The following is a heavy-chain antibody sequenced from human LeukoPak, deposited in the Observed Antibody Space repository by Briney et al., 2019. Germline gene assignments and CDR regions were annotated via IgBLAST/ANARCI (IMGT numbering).Heavy chain of an antibody. Sequence: SQTLSLTCVISGDSASSSTVTWNWIRQSPSRGLEWLGRTYYRSKWYNDYAVSVKSRITINPDTSKNQFSLQLNSVTPEDTAIYYCPRASVATSYWAFDYWGRGTLVTVSS. CDR3: PRASVATSYWAFDY. J-gene: IGHJ4*02. CDR2: TYYRSKWYN. CDR1: GDSASSSTVT. D-gene: IGHD5-12*01. V-gene: IGHV6-1*01.